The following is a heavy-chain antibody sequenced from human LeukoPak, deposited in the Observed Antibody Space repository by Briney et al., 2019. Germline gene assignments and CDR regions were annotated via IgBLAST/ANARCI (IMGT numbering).Heavy chain of an antibody. V-gene: IGHV3-23*01. CDR2: IIGSGGST. Sequence: GGSLRLSCAASGFTFSSYAMSWFRQAPGKGLEWVSAIIGSGGSTYYADSVKGRFTISRDNSKNTLYLQMNSLRAEDTAVYYCAADYCSGGSCYSGYYYYYMDVWGKGTTVTASS. CDR3: AADYCSGGSCYSGYYYYYMDV. CDR1: GFTFSSYA. D-gene: IGHD2-15*01. J-gene: IGHJ6*03.